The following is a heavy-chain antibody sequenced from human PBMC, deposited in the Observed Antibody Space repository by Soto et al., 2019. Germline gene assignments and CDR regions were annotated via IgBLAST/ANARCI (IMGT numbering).Heavy chain of an antibody. V-gene: IGHV4-39*02. D-gene: IGHD1-26*01. CDR2: VYHSGNT. CDR3: AREVGGAGIDY. Sequence: QLQLQESSPGLVKPSETLSLTCTVSGGSISTSNHYWGWIRQPPGKGLEWIGTVYHSGNTWNNPSLKSLLTMSVDTSKNQFSLNLRSVNAADTAVYFCAREVGGAGIDYWGQGTRVTVSS. CDR1: GGSISTSNHY. J-gene: IGHJ4*02.